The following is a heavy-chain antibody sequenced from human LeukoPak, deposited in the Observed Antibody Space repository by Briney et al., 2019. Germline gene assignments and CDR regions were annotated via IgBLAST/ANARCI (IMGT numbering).Heavy chain of an antibody. D-gene: IGHD6-25*01. CDR3: ARSGRAIAAAYNWIDP. Sequence: GGSLRLSCAASGFTFSSYSMNWVRQAPGKGLEWVSSISSSSSYIYYADSVKGRFTISRDNAKNSLYLQMNSLRAEDTAVYYCARSGRAIAAAYNWIDPWGQGTLVTVSS. CDR2: ISSSSSYI. CDR1: GFTFSSYS. J-gene: IGHJ5*02. V-gene: IGHV3-21*01.